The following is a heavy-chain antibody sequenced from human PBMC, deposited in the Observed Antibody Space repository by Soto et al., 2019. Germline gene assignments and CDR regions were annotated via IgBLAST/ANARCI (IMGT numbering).Heavy chain of an antibody. CDR2: ISSPSTFI. D-gene: IGHD1-1*01. CDR3: ARGRPTGYSYYGMDV. CDR1: GFTFNSYS. Sequence: PGGSLRLSCAASGFTFNSYSMNWVGQAPGKGLEWVSSISSPSTFIYDADSVKGRFSISRDNAKNSLFLQMNSLRAEDTAVYFCARGRPTGYSYYGMDVWGQGTTGTVSS. V-gene: IGHV3-21*01. J-gene: IGHJ6*02.